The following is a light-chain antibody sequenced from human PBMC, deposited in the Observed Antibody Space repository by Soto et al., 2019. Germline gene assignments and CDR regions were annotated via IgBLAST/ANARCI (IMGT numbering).Light chain of an antibody. CDR3: CSYAVNYSFV. V-gene: IGLV2-11*01. Sequence: QSVLTQPRSVSGSPGQSVTISCTGTSSDVGGYNYVSWYQEHPGKAPKLMIYDVSKRPSGVPDRFSGSKSGNTASLTISGLQAEDEADYYCCSYAVNYSFVFGGGTQLTVL. CDR2: DVS. J-gene: IGLJ3*02. CDR1: SSDVGGYNY.